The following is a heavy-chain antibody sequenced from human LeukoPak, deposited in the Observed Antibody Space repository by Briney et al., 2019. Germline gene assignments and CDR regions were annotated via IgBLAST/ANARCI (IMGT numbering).Heavy chain of an antibody. J-gene: IGHJ6*02. V-gene: IGHV3-30*04. CDR2: ISYDGSNK. D-gene: IGHD5-18*01. CDR1: GFTFSSYD. CDR3: ARGTPGGYSYPYYYYYGMDV. Sequence: PGGSLRLSCAASGFTFSSYDMHWVRQAPGKGLEWVAVISYDGSNKYYADSVKGRFTISRDNSKNTLYLQMNSLRAEDTAVYYCARGTPGGYSYPYYYYYGMDVWGQGTTVTVSS.